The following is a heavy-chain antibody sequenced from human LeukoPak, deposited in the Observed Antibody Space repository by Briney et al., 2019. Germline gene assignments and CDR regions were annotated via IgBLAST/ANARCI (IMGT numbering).Heavy chain of an antibody. CDR3: AREGYYDSSGYYLPDAFDI. J-gene: IGHJ3*02. D-gene: IGHD3-22*01. CDR2: IYTSGGT. V-gene: IGHV4-61*02. CDR1: GGSISSGRYY. Sequence: SQTLSLTCTVSGGSISSGRYYWTWIRQPAGKGLEWIGRIYTSGGTNYNPSLESRVTISVDTSKNQFSLKLSSVTAADTALYYCAREGYYDSSGYYLPDAFDIWGQGTMVTVSS.